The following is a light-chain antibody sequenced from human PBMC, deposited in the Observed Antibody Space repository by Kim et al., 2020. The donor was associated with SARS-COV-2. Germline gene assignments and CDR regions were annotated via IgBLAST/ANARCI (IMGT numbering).Light chain of an antibody. CDR3: QVWDSSSDPWV. V-gene: IGLV3-21*04. J-gene: IGLJ3*02. CDR1: NIGSKS. CDR2: YDS. Sequence: APGKTARITCGGNNIGSKSVHWYQQKPGQAPVLVIYYDSDRPSGIPERFSGSNSGNTATLTISRVEAGDEADYYCQVWDSSSDPWVFGGGTVLTVL.